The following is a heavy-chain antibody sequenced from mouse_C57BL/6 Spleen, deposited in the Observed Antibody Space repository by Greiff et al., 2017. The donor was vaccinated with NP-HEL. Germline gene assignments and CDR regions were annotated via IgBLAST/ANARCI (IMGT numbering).Heavy chain of an antibody. V-gene: IGHV1-80*01. CDR2: IYPGDGDT. CDR1: GYAFSSYW. D-gene: IGHD2-5*01. CDR3: ARNYYSNYDWYFDV. Sequence: QVQLKQSGAELVKPGASVKISCKASGYAFSSYWMNWVKQRPGKGLEWIGQIYPGDGDTNYNGKFKGKATLTADKSSSTAYMQLSSLTSEDSAVYFCARNYYSNYDWYFDVWGTGTTVTVSS. J-gene: IGHJ1*03.